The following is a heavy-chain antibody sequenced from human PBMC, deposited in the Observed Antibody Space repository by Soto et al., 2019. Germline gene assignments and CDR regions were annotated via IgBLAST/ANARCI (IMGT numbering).Heavy chain of an antibody. Sequence: QAQLVQSGAEMKNTGASVKVSCKASGYTIINYGISWVRQAPGQGLEWRGWINTYSDRTNYAQEFQGRVSMTTEKSTSTVSMELRSLRSGDTALYYCARDYTGRGYFDHWGQGCLVTVSS. D-gene: IGHD2-8*02. CDR1: GYTIINYG. CDR2: INTYSDRT. CDR3: ARDYTGRGYFDH. J-gene: IGHJ4*02. V-gene: IGHV1-18*04.